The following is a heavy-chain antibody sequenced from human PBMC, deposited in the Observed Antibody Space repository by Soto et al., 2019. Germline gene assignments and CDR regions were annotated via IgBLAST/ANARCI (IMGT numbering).Heavy chain of an antibody. CDR2: IIPIFGTA. J-gene: IGHJ6*02. V-gene: IGHV1-69*13. CDR3: ARDPIGVVSGFKYGMDV. D-gene: IGHD3-22*01. Sequence: SVKVSCKASGGTFSSYAISWVRQAPGQGLEWMGGIIPIFGTANYAQKFQGRVTITADESTSTAYMELSSLRSEDTAVYYCARDPIGVVSGFKYGMDVWGQGTTVTV. CDR1: GGTFSSYA.